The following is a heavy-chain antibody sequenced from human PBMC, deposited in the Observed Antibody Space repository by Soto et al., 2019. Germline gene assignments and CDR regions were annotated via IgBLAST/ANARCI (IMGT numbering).Heavy chain of an antibody. D-gene: IGHD2-15*01. CDR2: IYYSGST. Sequence: PSETLSLTCTVSGGSISSSSYYFFCIRQPPWNGLELIGSIYYSGSTYYNPSLKSRVTISVDTSKNQFSLKLSSVTAADTAVYYCARHVDCSGGSCYPGWFDPWGQGTLVTVSS. V-gene: IGHV4-39*01. CDR1: GGSISSSSYY. CDR3: ARHVDCSGGSCYPGWFDP. J-gene: IGHJ5*02.